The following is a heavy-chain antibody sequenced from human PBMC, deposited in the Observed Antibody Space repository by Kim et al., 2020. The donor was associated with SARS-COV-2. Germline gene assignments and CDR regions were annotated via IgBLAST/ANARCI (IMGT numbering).Heavy chain of an antibody. J-gene: IGHJ3*02. V-gene: IGHV3-9*01. CDR1: GFTFGDYV. CDR2: ISWNSGSI. CDR3: TKESHGDRTWGKPNAFDI. D-gene: IGHD4-17*01. Sequence: GGSLRLSCAASGFTFGDYVMHWVRQAPGKGLEWVSGISWNSGSIGYADSVKGRFTISRDNAKNSLYLKMNSLRLEDTALYYCTKESHGDRTWGKPNAFDIWGQVTMVTVSS.